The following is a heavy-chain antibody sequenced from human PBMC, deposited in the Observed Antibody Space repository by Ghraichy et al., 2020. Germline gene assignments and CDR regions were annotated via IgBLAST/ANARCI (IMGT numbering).Heavy chain of an antibody. CDR3: GKRVGYSSAYYYDF. V-gene: IGHV3-23*01. Sequence: GGSLRLSCAASGFTFSSYAMSWVRQAPGKGLEWVSAISDSGGNTYYADSVKGRFTISRDNSKNTLYLQMNSLRAEDTAVYYCGKRVGYSSAYYYDFWGQGTLVTVSS. D-gene: IGHD3-22*01. CDR2: ISDSGGNT. J-gene: IGHJ4*02. CDR1: GFTFSSYA.